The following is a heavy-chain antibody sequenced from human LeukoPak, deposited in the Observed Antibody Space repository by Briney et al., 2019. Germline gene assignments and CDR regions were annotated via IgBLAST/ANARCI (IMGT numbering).Heavy chain of an antibody. D-gene: IGHD3-10*02. CDR2: ISGNGGYT. V-gene: IGHV3-23*01. J-gene: IGHJ4*02. CDR1: GFIFNNYA. CDR3: ANSVRGVIVRGFDY. Sequence: PGGSLRLSCAASGFIFNNYAMSWVRQAPGKGLEWVSGISGNGGYTHYVDSVKGRFTISRDNSKNTLYLHMNSLRAEDTAVYYCANSVRGVIVRGFDYWGQGTLVTVSS.